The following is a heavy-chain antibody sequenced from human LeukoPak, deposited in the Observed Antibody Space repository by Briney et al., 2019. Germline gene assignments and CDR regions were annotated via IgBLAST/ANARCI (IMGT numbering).Heavy chain of an antibody. CDR2: INPSGGST. CDR1: GYTFTTYY. Sequence: ASVKVSCKASGYTFTTYYVHWVRQAPGQGREWMGIINPSGGSTTYAQKFRGRLTMTRDMSTSTVYMELSSLRSEDTAVYYCARGRSGSYGFFDYWSLGNLVTVSS. CDR3: ARGRSGSYGFFDY. D-gene: IGHD3-10*01. V-gene: IGHV1-46*01. J-gene: IGHJ4*02.